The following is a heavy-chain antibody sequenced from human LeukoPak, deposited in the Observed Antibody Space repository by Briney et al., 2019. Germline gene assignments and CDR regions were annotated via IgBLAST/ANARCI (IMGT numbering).Heavy chain of an antibody. CDR2: INHSGST. J-gene: IGHJ4*02. V-gene: IGHV4-34*01. CDR1: GGSFSGYY. CDR3: ARGGRVVVVAATRFPFDY. Sequence: PSETLSLTCAVYGGSFSGYYWSWIRQPPGKGLEWIGEINHSGSTNYNPSLKSRVTIPVDTSKNQFSLKLSSVTAADTAVYYCARGGRVVVVAATRFPFDYWGQGTLVTVSS. D-gene: IGHD2-15*01.